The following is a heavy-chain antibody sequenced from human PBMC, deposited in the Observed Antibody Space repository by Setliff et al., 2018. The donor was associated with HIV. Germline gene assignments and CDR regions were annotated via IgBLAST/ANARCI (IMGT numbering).Heavy chain of an antibody. J-gene: IGHJ4*02. Sequence: SETLSLTCSVFGDSMSPYYWSWIRQSASKGLEWIGRIYATGSTNYNPSLKSRVTISEDTSKNQFSLKMRSVTAADTAVYYCATSPAGEILGSRPFYFDYWGQGTLVTVSS. CDR2: IYATGST. CDR1: GDSMSPYY. D-gene: IGHD3-10*01. CDR3: ATSPAGEILGSRPFYFDY. V-gene: IGHV4-4*07.